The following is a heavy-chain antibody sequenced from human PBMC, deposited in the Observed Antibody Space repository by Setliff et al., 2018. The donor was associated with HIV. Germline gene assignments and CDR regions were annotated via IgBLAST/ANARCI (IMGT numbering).Heavy chain of an antibody. D-gene: IGHD2-15*01. CDR2: ISGISDKI. Sequence: GGSLRLSCRASGFTFRKYDMSWLRQAPGKGPEWVADISGISDKIKYVDSVKGRFTISRDNSRNMVYLQMNSLRADDTALYFCAKPPGGSGGNRVFDYWGQGTLVTVSS. CDR3: AKPPGGSGGNRVFDY. J-gene: IGHJ4*02. CDR1: GFTFRKYD. V-gene: IGHV3-23*01.